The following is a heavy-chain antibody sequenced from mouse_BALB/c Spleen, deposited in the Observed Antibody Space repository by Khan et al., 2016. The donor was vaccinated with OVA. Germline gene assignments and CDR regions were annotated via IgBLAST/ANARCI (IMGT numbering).Heavy chain of an antibody. CDR2: ISYSGGT. CDR1: GYSITSGYA. Sequence: EVQLVESGPGLVKPSQSLSLTCTVTGYSITSGYAWNWIRQFPGNKLKWMGYISYSGGTSYNPSLKSRISITRDTSKNQFFLQLNSVTTEDTATYYCARGNYYGYYFDYWGQGTTLTVSS. CDR3: ARGNYYGYYFDY. V-gene: IGHV3-2*02. D-gene: IGHD1-1*01. J-gene: IGHJ2*01.